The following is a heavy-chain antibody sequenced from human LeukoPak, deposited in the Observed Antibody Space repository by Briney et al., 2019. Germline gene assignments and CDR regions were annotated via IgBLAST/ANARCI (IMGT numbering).Heavy chain of an antibody. V-gene: IGHV3-11*06. CDR2: ISSSSSYT. Sequence: GGSLRLSCAACGFTFSDYYMSWIRQAPGKGLEWVSYISSSSSYTNYADSVKGRFTISRDNAKNSLYLQMNSLRAEDTAVYYCARDRAMVRGVISFDPWGQGTLVTVSS. CDR1: GFTFSDYY. D-gene: IGHD3-10*01. J-gene: IGHJ5*02. CDR3: ARDRAMVRGVISFDP.